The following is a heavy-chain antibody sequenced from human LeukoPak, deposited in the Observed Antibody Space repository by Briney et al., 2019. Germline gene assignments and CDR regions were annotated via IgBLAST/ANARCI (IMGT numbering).Heavy chain of an antibody. CDR2: INTDGNDA. J-gene: IGHJ4*02. D-gene: IGHD2-2*01. CDR3: ARGGKLEPTALAS. V-gene: IGHV3-74*01. CDR1: GFTFSSFW. Sequence: GGSLRLSCAASGFTFSSFWMRWVRQAPGKGLVWVSRINTDGNDATYADSVKGRFTISRDNAKRTLYLQMKSLRAEDTGVFYCARGGKLEPTALASWGQGTLVTVSS.